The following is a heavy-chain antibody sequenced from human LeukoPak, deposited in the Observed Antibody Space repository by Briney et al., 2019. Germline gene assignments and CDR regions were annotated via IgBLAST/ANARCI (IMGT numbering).Heavy chain of an antibody. V-gene: IGHV6-1*01. CDR2: TYQRSKWYN. J-gene: IGHJ4*02. D-gene: IGHD6-19*01. CDR1: GDSVPINSAA. Sequence: SQTLSLTCAISGDSVPINSAAWNWIRQSPSRGLEWLGRTYQRSKWYNDYAVSVKSRITINPDISKNQFSLQLNSVTPEDTAVYYCARSPSPYSSGWYFDYWGQGTLVTVSS. CDR3: ARSPSPYSSGWYFDY.